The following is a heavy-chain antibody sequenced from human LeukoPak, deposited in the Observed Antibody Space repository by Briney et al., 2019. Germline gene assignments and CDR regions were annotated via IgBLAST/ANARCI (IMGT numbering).Heavy chain of an antibody. CDR2: ISYDGSNK. CDR1: GFTFSSYG. Sequence: GGSLRLSCAASGFTFSSYGMDWVRQAPGKGLEWVAVISYDGSNKYYADSVKGRFTISRDNSKNTLYLQMNSLRVEDTGVYYCAKDVGPIDYWGQGTLVTVSS. CDR3: AKDVGPIDY. D-gene: IGHD1-26*01. V-gene: IGHV3-30*18. J-gene: IGHJ4*02.